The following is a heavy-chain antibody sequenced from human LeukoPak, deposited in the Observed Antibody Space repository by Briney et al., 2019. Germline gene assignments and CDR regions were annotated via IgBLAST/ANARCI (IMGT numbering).Heavy chain of an antibody. CDR1: GFTFSSYG. CDR3: AKEGYSSSWSLGAFDI. V-gene: IGHV3-30*02. J-gene: IGHJ3*02. CDR2: IRYDGSNK. Sequence: GGSLRLSCAASGFTFSSYGMHWVRQAPGKGLEWVAFIRYDGSNKYYADSVKGRFTISRDNSKNTLYLQMNSLRAEDTAVYYCAKEGYSSSWSLGAFDIWGQGTMVTVSS. D-gene: IGHD6-13*01.